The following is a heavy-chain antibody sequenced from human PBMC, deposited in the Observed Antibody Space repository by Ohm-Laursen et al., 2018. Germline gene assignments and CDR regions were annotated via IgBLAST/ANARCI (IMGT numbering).Heavy chain of an antibody. Sequence: SLRLSCAASGFTFDDYTMHWVRQAPGKGLEWVSLISWDGGSIYYADSVKGRFTISRDNSKNSLYLQMNSLRTEDTALYYCAKGLQQLVRLYGMDVWGQGTTVTVSS. J-gene: IGHJ6*02. V-gene: IGHV3-43*01. CDR1: GFTFDDYT. D-gene: IGHD6-13*01. CDR2: ISWDGGSI. CDR3: AKGLQQLVRLYGMDV.